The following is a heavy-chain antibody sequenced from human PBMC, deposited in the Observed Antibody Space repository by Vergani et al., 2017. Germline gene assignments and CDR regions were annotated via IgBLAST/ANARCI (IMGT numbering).Heavy chain of an antibody. D-gene: IGHD3-9*01. CDR2: ISYDGSNK. CDR3: ARDGDNDILTGYYRPPYYFDY. CDR1: GFTFSSYG. J-gene: IGHJ4*02. V-gene: IGHV3-30*03. Sequence: QVQLVESGGGVVQPGRSLRLSCAASGFTFSSYGMHWVRQAPGKGLEWVAVISYDGSNKYYADSVKGRFTISRDNSKNTLYLQMNSLRAEDTAVYYCARDGDNDILTGYYRPPYYFDYWGQGTLVTVSS.